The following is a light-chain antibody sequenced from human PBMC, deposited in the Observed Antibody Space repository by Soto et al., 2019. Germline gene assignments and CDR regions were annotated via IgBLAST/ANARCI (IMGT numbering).Light chain of an antibody. CDR2: DAS. J-gene: IGKJ1*01. Sequence: ELVLTQSPATLSLSPGERATLSCRASQSVSRYLAWYQQKPGQAPRLLIYDASNRAPGIPARFSGSGSGTDFTLTISSLEPEDFADYYCQQRSNWRWTFGQGTKVDIK. CDR3: QQRSNWRWT. V-gene: IGKV3-11*01. CDR1: QSVSRY.